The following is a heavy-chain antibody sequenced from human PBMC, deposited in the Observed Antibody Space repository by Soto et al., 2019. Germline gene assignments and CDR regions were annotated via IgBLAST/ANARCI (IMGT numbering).Heavy chain of an antibody. D-gene: IGHD6-19*01. CDR1: GFLFSSYT. Sequence: EVQLVESGGALVKPGGSLRLSCAGSGFLFSSYTMNWVRQAPGKGLEWVSSISGNSGYIYYADSVKGRFTISRDNAKNSLILQMKTLSAEDTAVYYCASEITVDGRAGYWGQGTLVTVSS. CDR3: ASEITVDGRAGY. CDR2: ISGNSGYI. J-gene: IGHJ4*02. V-gene: IGHV3-21*01.